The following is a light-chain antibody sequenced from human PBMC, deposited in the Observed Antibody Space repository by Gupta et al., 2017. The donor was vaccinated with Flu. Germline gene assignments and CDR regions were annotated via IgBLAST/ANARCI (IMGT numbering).Light chain of an antibody. CDR3: QSYDSSLSGV. J-gene: IGLJ1*01. V-gene: IGLV1-40*01. CDR1: SSNIGTGYD. CDR2: GNS. Sequence: QSVLTPPPSVSGAPGQRVTISCTGSSSNIGTGYDVHWYQQRPGTAPKLLIYGNSNRPSGVPDRFSGSKSGTSASLAITGLQAEDEADYYCQSYDSSLSGVFGTGTKVTVL.